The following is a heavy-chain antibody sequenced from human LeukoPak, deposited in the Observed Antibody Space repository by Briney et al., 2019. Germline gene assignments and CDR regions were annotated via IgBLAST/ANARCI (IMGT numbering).Heavy chain of an antibody. CDR2: IYYSGST. CDR3: ARHGARGQPFDY. Sequence: SETLSLTCTVSGASITYYYGNWIRRLPGKGLEWIGYIYYSGSTNYNPSLTSRFTMSIDTSNNQFSLKLTSVTAADTAIYYCARHGARGQPFDYWGQGILVTVSS. V-gene: IGHV4-59*08. CDR1: GASITYYY. J-gene: IGHJ4*02. D-gene: IGHD1-26*01.